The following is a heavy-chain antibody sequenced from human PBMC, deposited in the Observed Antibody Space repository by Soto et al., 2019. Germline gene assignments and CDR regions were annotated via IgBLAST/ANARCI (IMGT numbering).Heavy chain of an antibody. J-gene: IGHJ6*02. D-gene: IGHD3-16*01. Sequence: VGSLRLSCAASGFTFSSYSMNWVRQAPGKGLEWVSSISSSSSYIYYADSVKGRFTISRDNAKNSLYLQMNSLRAEDTAVYYCARVGDGGDYYYGMDVWGQGTTVTVSS. CDR1: GFTFSSYS. V-gene: IGHV3-21*01. CDR2: ISSSSSYI. CDR3: ARVGDGGDYYYGMDV.